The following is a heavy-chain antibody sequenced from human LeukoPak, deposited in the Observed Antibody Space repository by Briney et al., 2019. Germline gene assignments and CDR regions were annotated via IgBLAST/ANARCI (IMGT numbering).Heavy chain of an antibody. CDR2: INTNTGNP. J-gene: IGHJ4*02. Sequence: ASVKVSCKASGYTFTGNYMHWVRQAPGQGLEWMGWINTNTGNPTYAQGFTGRFVFSLDTSVSTAYLQISSLKAEDTAVYYCARVVRCGGDCYSGISDYWGQGTLVTVSS. V-gene: IGHV7-4-1*02. D-gene: IGHD2-21*02. CDR3: ARVVRCGGDCYSGISDY. CDR1: GYTFTGNY.